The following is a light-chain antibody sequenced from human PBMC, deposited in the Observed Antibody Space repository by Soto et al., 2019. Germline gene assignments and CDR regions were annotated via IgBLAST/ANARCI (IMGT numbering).Light chain of an antibody. CDR2: AAS. V-gene: IGKV1-39*01. CDR1: QTISSY. CDR3: QQSSRTPWT. Sequence: DIQMTQSPASLSASVGDRVTITCRASQTISSYLNWYQKKPGKAPTLLIYAASTLQSGVPSRFSGSRSGTDFTLTISSLQPEDFASCYCQQSSRTPWTFGQGTKVEIK. J-gene: IGKJ1*01.